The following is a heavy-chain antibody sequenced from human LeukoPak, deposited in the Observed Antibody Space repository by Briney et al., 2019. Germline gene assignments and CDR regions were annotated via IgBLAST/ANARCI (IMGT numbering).Heavy chain of an antibody. CDR1: GGSFSGYY. Sequence: PSETLSLTCALHGGSFSGYYWSWIRQPPGKGLEWIGEINHSGSTNYNPSLKSRVTISVDTCKSQFSLKMSSVPAAETAVYYCARVCSSSWREGNWVDPWGQGTLVSVSS. J-gene: IGHJ5*02. V-gene: IGHV4-34*01. CDR3: ARVCSSSWREGNWVDP. CDR2: INHSGST. D-gene: IGHD6-13*01.